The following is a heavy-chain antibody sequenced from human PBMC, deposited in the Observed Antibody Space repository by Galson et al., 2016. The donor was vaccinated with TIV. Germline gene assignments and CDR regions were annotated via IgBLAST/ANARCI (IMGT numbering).Heavy chain of an antibody. J-gene: IGHJ4*02. V-gene: IGHV3-15*01. D-gene: IGHD2-15*01. CDR2: IKSNFDGGTT. Sequence: SLRLSCAASGFIFSNAWMSWVRQAPGKGLEWVGRIKSNFDGGTTDYAEPVKGRFTISRHDSKNTLFLQMNRLETEDTAVYYCTTELGYCSGGYCYYFDYWGQGTLVTVSS. CDR3: TTELGYCSGGYCYYFDY. CDR1: GFIFSNAW.